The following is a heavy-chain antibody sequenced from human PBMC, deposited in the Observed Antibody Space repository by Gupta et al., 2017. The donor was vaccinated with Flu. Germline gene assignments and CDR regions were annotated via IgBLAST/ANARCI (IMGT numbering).Heavy chain of an antibody. CDR2: INHSGST. D-gene: IGHD5-18*01. CDR3: ARLHSYGSRVESWFDP. J-gene: IGHJ5*02. V-gene: IGHV4-34*01. Sequence: QVQLQQWGAGLLTPSETLSLTCAVYGGSFSGYYWSWIRQPPGKGLEWIGEINHSGSTNYNPSLKSRVTISVDTSKNQFSLKLSSVTAADTAVYYCARLHSYGSRVESWFDPWGQGTLVTVSS. CDR1: GGSFSGYY.